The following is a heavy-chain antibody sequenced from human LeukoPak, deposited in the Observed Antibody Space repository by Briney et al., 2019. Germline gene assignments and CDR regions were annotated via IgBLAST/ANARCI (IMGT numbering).Heavy chain of an antibody. D-gene: IGHD3-22*01. CDR3: ARDATMIVVVIGPPQRYGMDV. Sequence: ASVKVSCKASGYTFTSYGISWVRQAPGQGLEWMGWISAYNGNTNYAQKLQGRVTMTTDTSTSTAYMELRSLRSDDTAVYYCARDATMIVVVIGPPQRYGMDVWGQGTTVTVSS. CDR1: GYTFTSYG. J-gene: IGHJ6*02. V-gene: IGHV1-18*01. CDR2: ISAYNGNT.